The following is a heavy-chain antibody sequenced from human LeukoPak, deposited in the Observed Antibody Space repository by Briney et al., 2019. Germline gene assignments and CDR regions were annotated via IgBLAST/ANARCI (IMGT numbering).Heavy chain of an antibody. Sequence: GGSLRLSCAASGFTFSTYAMSWVRQAPGKGLEWVSGISGSGSSTFDADSVKGRFTISRDNSKSTLYLQMNSLRVEDTAVYYCAKEGYYGSGSFPDSWGQGTLVTVSS. CDR3: AKEGYYGSGSFPDS. J-gene: IGHJ4*02. CDR2: ISGSGSST. D-gene: IGHD3-10*01. CDR1: GFTFSTYA. V-gene: IGHV3-23*01.